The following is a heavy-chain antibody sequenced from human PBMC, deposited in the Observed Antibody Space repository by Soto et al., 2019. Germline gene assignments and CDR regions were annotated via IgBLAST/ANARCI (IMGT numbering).Heavy chain of an antibody. Sequence: GESLKISCKGSGYSFPSDWIGWVRQMPGKGLEWMGSIYPADSDTRYSPAFQGQVTISADKSIRTAYLQWSSLKASDTALYYCARPPLPGYSIHFNSWGQGTLVTVSS. CDR2: IYPADSDT. CDR1: GYSFPSDW. D-gene: IGHD2-15*01. J-gene: IGHJ4*02. V-gene: IGHV5-51*01. CDR3: ARPPLPGYSIHFNS.